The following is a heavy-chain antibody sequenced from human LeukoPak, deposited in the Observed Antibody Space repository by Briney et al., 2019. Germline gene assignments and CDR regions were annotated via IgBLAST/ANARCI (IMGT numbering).Heavy chain of an antibody. CDR1: GYTFPGYF. D-gene: IGHD6-13*01. Sequence: ASVKVSCKASGYTFPGYFMHWVRQAPGQGLEWMGIINPTGGSTTYAQKFQGRVTMTRDTSTSTVYMELSSLRSDDTAVYYCARTAARLFDSWGQGTLVTVSS. V-gene: IGHV1-46*01. CDR3: ARTAARLFDS. J-gene: IGHJ4*02. CDR2: INPTGGST.